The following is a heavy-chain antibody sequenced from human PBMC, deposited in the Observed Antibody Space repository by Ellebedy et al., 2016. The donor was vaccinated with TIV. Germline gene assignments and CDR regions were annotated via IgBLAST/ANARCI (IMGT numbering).Heavy chain of an antibody. V-gene: IGHV3-23*01. Sequence: GESLKISCAASGFTFSSYAMSWVRQAPGKGLEWVSTISGSGGSTYYADSVRGRFTISRDNSKRTLYLQMNSLRAEDTAVYYCAKGRGGGSDSSTPNYYFDYWGLGTLVTVSS. J-gene: IGHJ4*02. CDR3: AKGRGGGSDSSTPNYYFDY. CDR2: ISGSGGST. D-gene: IGHD6-19*01. CDR1: GFTFSSYA.